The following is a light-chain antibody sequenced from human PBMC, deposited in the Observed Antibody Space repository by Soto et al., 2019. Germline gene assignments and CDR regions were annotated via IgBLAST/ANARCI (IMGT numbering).Light chain of an antibody. J-gene: IGKJ5*01. CDR1: QSVSSSY. CDR2: GAS. CDR3: QQYGSSPPIT. Sequence: ESVLTQSPGTLSLSPWERATLSCRASQSVSSSYLACYQQKPGQAPRLLIYGASSRATGIPDRFSGSGSGTGFTLTISRLEPEDFAVYYCQQYGSSPPITFGQGTRLEIK. V-gene: IGKV3-20*01.